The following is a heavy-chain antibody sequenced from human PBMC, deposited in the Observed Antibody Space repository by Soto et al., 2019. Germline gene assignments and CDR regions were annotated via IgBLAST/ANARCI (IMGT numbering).Heavy chain of an antibody. CDR3: ARGDILTGYSAYYYYGMDV. Sequence: GASVKVSCKASGYTFTGYGISWVRQAPGQGLEWMGWISAYNGNTNYAQKLQGRVTMTTDTSTSTAYMELRSLRSDDTAVYYCARGDILTGYSAYYYYGMDVWGQGTTVTVSS. V-gene: IGHV1-18*04. CDR1: GYTFTGYG. D-gene: IGHD3-9*01. CDR2: ISAYNGNT. J-gene: IGHJ6*02.